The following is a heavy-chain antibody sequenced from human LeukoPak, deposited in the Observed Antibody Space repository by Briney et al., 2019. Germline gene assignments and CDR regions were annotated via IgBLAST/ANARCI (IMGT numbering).Heavy chain of an antibody. CDR3: AKDRAAAGIAAAGTYY. CDR2: ISGSGGST. J-gene: IGHJ4*02. CDR1: GFTFSSYA. Sequence: GGSLRLSCAASGFTFSSYAMSWVRQAPGKGLEWVSAISGSGGSTYYEDSVKGRFTISRDNSKNTLYLQMNSLRAEDTAVYYCAKDRAAAGIAAAGTYYWGQGTLVTVSS. V-gene: IGHV3-23*01. D-gene: IGHD6-13*01.